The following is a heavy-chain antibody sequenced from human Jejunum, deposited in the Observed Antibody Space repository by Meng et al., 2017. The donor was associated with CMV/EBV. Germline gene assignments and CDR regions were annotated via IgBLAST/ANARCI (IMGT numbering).Heavy chain of an antibody. CDR1: YG. Sequence: YGMPWVRQAPGKGLEWVTFIQLVGSNKYYADSVKGRFTISRDNSKNTLYLQMNSLRAEDTAVYYCAKDYDTSGYYSMYYYYGMDVWGQGTTVTVSS. D-gene: IGHD3-22*01. J-gene: IGHJ6*02. CDR2: IQLVGSNK. CDR3: AKDYDTSGYYSMYYYYGMDV. V-gene: IGHV3-30*02.